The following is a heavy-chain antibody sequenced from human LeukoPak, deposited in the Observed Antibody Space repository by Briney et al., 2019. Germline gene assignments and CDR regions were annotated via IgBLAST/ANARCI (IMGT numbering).Heavy chain of an antibody. CDR3: ARDFWPAAIPDAPHY. D-gene: IGHD2-2*02. V-gene: IGHV3-30-3*01. CDR1: GFTFSSYA. CDR2: ISYDGSNK. J-gene: IGHJ4*02. Sequence: GGSLRLSCAASGFTFSSYAMHWVRQAPGKGLEWVAVISYDGSNKYYADSVKGRFTISRDNSKNKLYLQINSLSAEDTAVYYCARDFWPAAIPDAPHYWGQGTLVTVSS.